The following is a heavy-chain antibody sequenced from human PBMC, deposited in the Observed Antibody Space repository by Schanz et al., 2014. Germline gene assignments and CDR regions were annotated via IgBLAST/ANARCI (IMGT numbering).Heavy chain of an antibody. Sequence: QVQLQESGPGLVKPSQTLSLTCTVSGGSVSSGGDYWSWIRQHPGKGLEWIGFISYSGSTRFNPSLKSRVTMSLDTSKNQASLTRRSGTAADTAVYYCARDTTWRLDLWGRGTLVTVSS. CDR3: ARDTTWRLDL. V-gene: IGHV4-31*03. CDR2: ISYSGST. J-gene: IGHJ2*01. D-gene: IGHD1-1*01. CDR1: GGSVSSGGDY.